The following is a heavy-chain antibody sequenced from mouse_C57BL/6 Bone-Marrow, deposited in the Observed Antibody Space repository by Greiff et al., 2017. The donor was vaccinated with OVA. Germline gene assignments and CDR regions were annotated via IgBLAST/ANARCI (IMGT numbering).Heavy chain of an antibody. CDR3: ARMDYGSSRYAMDY. CDR1: GFTFSDYG. J-gene: IGHJ4*01. CDR2: ISSGSSTI. Sequence: EVMLVESGGGLVKPGGSLKLSCAASGFTFSDYGMHWVRQAPEKGLEWVAYISSGSSTIYYADTVKGRFTISRDNAKNTLFLQMTSLRSEDTAMYYCARMDYGSSRYAMDYWGQGTSVTVSS. V-gene: IGHV5-17*01. D-gene: IGHD1-1*01.